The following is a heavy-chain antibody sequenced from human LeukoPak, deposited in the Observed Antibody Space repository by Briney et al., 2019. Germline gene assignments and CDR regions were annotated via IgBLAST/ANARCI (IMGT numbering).Heavy chain of an antibody. V-gene: IGHV3-30*01. J-gene: IGHJ6*03. CDR2: ISYDGSNK. CDR1: GFTFSSYS. Sequence: PGGSLRLSCAASGFTFSSYSMHWVRQAPGKGLEWVAVISYDGSNKYYADSVKGRFTISRDNSKNTLYLQMNSLRAEDTAVYYRARGPGYGDKDGYYYYYYIDVWAKGPRSPSP. D-gene: IGHD4-23*01. CDR3: ARGPGYGDKDGYYYYYYIDV.